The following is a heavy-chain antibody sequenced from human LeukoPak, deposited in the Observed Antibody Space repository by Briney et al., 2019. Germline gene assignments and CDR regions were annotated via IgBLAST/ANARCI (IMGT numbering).Heavy chain of an antibody. CDR3: ARHLTAAAAGTFDI. CDR1: GGSISGYY. J-gene: IGHJ3*02. Sequence: SETLSLTCTVSGGSISGYYWSWIRQPPGKGLEWIGYIYYSGSTNYKPSLESRVTISVDTSKDQFSLKLSSVTAADTAVYYCARHLTAAAAGTFDIWGQGTMVAVSS. D-gene: IGHD6-13*01. CDR2: IYYSGST. V-gene: IGHV4-59*08.